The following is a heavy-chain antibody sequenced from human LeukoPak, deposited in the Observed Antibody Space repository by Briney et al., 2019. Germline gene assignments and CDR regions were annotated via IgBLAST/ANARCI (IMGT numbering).Heavy chain of an antibody. CDR3: AVSSSSGSGYFDY. Sequence: GGSLRLSCAASRFTFSSYAMHWVRQAPGKGLEWVALISYDGSNKYYADSVKGRFTISRDNSKNTLYLQMNSLRAEDTAVYYCAVSSSSGSGYFDYWGQGTLVTVSS. CDR2: ISYDGSNK. V-gene: IGHV3-30*03. J-gene: IGHJ4*02. CDR1: RFTFSSYA. D-gene: IGHD6-13*01.